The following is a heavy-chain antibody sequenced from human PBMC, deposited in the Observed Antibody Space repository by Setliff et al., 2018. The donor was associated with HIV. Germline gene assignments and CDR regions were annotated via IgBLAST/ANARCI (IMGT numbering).Heavy chain of an antibody. D-gene: IGHD3-3*01. Sequence: GASVKVSCKASGYTFTSYGISWVRQAPGQGLEWMGWISAYNGNTNYARKLQGRVTMTTDTSSSTAYLDLRSLRSDDTAVYYCARDSDNFWSGYYAAFDYWGQGTLVTVSS. CDR3: ARDSDNFWSGYYAAFDY. CDR1: GYTFTSYG. CDR2: ISAYNGNT. V-gene: IGHV1-18*01. J-gene: IGHJ4*02.